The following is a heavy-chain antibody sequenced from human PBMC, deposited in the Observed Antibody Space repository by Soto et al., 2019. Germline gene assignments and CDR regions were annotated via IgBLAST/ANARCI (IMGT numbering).Heavy chain of an antibody. V-gene: IGHV1-18*01. CDR2: ISAYNGNT. Sequence: GASVKVSCKASGYTFTSYGISWVRQAPGQGLEWMGWISAYNGNTNYAQKLQGRVTMTTDTSTSTAYMELRSLRSDDTAVHYCARASRSIAARPFSGYWGQGTLVTVSS. CDR3: ARASRSIAARPFSGY. CDR1: GYTFTSYG. J-gene: IGHJ4*02. D-gene: IGHD6-6*01.